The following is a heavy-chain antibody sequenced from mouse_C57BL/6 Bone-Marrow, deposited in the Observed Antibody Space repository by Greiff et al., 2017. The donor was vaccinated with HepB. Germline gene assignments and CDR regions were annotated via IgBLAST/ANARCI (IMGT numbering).Heavy chain of an antibody. CDR3: ARWDYGSSYYFDY. CDR2: IHPNSGST. J-gene: IGHJ2*01. CDR1: GYTFTSYW. V-gene: IGHV1-64*01. Sequence: QVQLQQPGAELVKPGASVKLSCKASGYTFTSYWMHWVKQRPGQGLEWIGMIHPNSGSTNYNEKFKSKATLTVDKSSSTAYMQLSSLTSEDSAVYYCARWDYGSSYYFDYWGQGTTLTVSS. D-gene: IGHD1-1*01.